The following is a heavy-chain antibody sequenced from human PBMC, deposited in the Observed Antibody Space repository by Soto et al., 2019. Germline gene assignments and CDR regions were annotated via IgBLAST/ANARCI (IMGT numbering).Heavy chain of an antibody. V-gene: IGHV3-23*01. CDR2: ISGSGGST. J-gene: IGHJ4*02. D-gene: IGHD2-15*01. CDR1: GFTFSSYG. CDR3: AKDSQKYCSGGRCYSVNIDY. Sequence: GGSLRLSCAASGFTFSSYGMSWVRQAPGKGLEWVSGISGSGGSTYYADSVKGRFTISRDNSKNTLYLQMNSLRAEDTAVYYCAKDSQKYCSGGRCYSVNIDYWGQGTQVTVSS.